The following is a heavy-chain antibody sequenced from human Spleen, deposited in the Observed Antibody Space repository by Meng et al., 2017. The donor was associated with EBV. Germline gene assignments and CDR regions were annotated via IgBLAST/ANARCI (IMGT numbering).Heavy chain of an antibody. CDR1: GGSFSGYY. D-gene: IGHD3-10*01. CDR3: ARGSNYGSAPFDY. V-gene: IGHV4-34*02. CDR2: INQSGNT. Sequence: QVQPQPWGAGLLKPSETLSLTCAVYGGSFSGYYWSWIRQPPGKGLEWIGEINQSGNTNYKSSLKSRVTISLDTSKHQFSLKLTSVTVADTAMYYCARGSNYGSAPFDYWGQGSLVTVSS. J-gene: IGHJ4*02.